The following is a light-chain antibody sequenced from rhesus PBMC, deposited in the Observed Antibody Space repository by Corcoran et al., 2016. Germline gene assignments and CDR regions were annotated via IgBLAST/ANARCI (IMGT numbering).Light chain of an antibody. CDR1: QSVSII. Sequence: EIVLTQSPATLSLSPGERATLSCRASQSVSIILAWYQQKPGQAPRLLIYAASSRDTGIPDRFSGSGAGTDFTLIISSLEPEDFGVYYCQQYSNWPRTFGQGTKVEIK. J-gene: IGKJ1*01. CDR3: QQYSNWPRT. V-gene: IGKV3-42*02. CDR2: AAS.